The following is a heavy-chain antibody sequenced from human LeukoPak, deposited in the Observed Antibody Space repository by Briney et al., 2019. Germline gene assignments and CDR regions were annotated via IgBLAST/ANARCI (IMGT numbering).Heavy chain of an antibody. V-gene: IGHV1-46*01. J-gene: IGHJ4*02. Sequence: ASVNVSCKASGYTFTNYYVHWVRQAAGQGLEWVGIINPGGGSTIYAQEFQGRVTMARDTSTSTLYMELSSLRSEDTAVYYCARSIRAGSGWHPFDYWGQGTLVTVSS. CDR2: INPGGGST. D-gene: IGHD6-19*01. CDR3: ARSIRAGSGWHPFDY. CDR1: GYTFTNYY.